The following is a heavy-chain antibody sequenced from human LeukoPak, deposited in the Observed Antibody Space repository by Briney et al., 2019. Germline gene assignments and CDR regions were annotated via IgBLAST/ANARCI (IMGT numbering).Heavy chain of an antibody. D-gene: IGHD1-26*01. CDR2: ISGSGGSK. CDR1: GFSFSSYA. CDR3: AKDSKIVGPTFRSYHYMDV. Sequence: GGSLRLSCAASGFSFSSYAMSWVRQAPGKGLEWVSGISGSGGSKYYADSVKGRFTISRDNSKNTLYLQMNSLRVEDTAVYYCAKDSKIVGPTFRSYHYMDVWGKGTTVTVSS. J-gene: IGHJ6*03. V-gene: IGHV3-23*01.